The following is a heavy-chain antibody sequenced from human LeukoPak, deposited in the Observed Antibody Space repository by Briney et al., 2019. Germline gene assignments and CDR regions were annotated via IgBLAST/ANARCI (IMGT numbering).Heavy chain of an antibody. D-gene: IGHD6-13*01. CDR3: ARGGRDSSSWFFDY. CDR1: GYSFSSYG. CDR2: ISGNNGNT. V-gene: IGHV1-18*01. J-gene: IGHJ4*02. Sequence: ASVKVSCKASGYSFSSYGISWVRQAPGQGLEWMTWISGNNGNTDFAKNFQGRVTMTTDTSTTTVYMEPRSLKSDDTAVYFCARGGRDSSSWFFDYWGQGTLVTVSS.